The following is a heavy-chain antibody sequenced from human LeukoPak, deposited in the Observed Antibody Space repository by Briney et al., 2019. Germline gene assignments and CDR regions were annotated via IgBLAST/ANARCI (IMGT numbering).Heavy chain of an antibody. CDR3: ARGGDYGDYGVNWFDP. J-gene: IGHJ5*02. CDR1: GYTYTSYA. V-gene: IGHV1-3*01. D-gene: IGHD4-17*01. CDR2: INAGNGNT. Sequence: ASVKVSCKASGYTYTSYAMHWVRQAPGQRLEWMGWINAGNGNTKYSQKFQGRVTITRDTSASTAYMELSSLRSEDTAVYYCARGGDYGDYGVNWFDPWGQGTLVTVSS.